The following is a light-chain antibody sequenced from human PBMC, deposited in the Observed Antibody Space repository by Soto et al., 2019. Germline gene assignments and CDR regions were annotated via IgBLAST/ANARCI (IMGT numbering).Light chain of an antibody. V-gene: IGKV3-20*01. CDR3: QQYGSSPPVT. J-gene: IGKJ4*01. CDR1: QSVSSSN. Sequence: EIVLTQSPGTRSLSPGERATLSCRASQSVSSSNLAWYQQKPGHAPMLLIYGESSRSTGIPDRFSGSGSGTDFTLKIRRLKPEDFAVYICQQYGSSPPVTFGGGTKVEIK. CDR2: GES.